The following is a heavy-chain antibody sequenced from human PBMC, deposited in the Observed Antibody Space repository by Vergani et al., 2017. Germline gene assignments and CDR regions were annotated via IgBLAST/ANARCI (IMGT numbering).Heavy chain of an antibody. Sequence: EVQLVESGGGLVQPGGSLRLSCAASGFLFSDYWLNWVRQSPGGGLEWVANIKQDGSEEFYVDSVKGRFTISRDNSKNTLYLQMNGLRAEDTAVYYCARGAGYCSSTSCPPTLRNYYYYMDVWGKGTTVTVSS. V-gene: IGHV3-7*01. CDR2: IKQDGSEE. D-gene: IGHD2-2*01. CDR3: ARGAGYCSSTSCPPTLRNYYYYMDV. J-gene: IGHJ6*03. CDR1: GFLFSDYW.